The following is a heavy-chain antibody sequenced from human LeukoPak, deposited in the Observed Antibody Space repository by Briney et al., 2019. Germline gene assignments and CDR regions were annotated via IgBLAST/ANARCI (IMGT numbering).Heavy chain of an antibody. CDR2: IYYSGST. J-gene: IGHJ6*02. D-gene: IGHD6-13*01. CDR1: GGSISSYY. V-gene: IGHV4-59*12. Sequence: SETLSLTCTVSGGSISSYYWSWIRQPPGKGLEWIGYIYYSGSTNYNPSLKSRVTISVDTSKNQFSLKLSSVTAADTAVYYCAGGAAGYYYYGMDVWGQGTTVTVSS. CDR3: AGGAAGYYYYGMDV.